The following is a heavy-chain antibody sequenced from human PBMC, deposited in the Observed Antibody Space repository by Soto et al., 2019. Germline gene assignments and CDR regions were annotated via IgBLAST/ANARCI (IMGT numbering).Heavy chain of an antibody. J-gene: IGHJ4*02. CDR3: VSVACGDLGG. CDR1: GFTFSSYW. CDR2: IKSDGSDT. V-gene: IGHV3-74*01. D-gene: IGHD4-17*01. Sequence: EVQLVESGGGLVQPGGSLRLSCAASGFTFSSYWMHWVRQAPGKGLVWVSRIKSDGSDTSYADSVKGRFTISRDNAKNTLYLQMSSLSAEATAGYYCVSVACGDLGGWGQGTVVTVSS.